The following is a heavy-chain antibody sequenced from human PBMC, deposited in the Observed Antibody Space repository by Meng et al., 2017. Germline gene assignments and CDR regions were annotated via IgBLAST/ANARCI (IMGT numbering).Heavy chain of an antibody. CDR1: GCTCSSYV. J-gene: IGHJ4*02. CDR2: IIPIFGPA. Sequence: QVVWLECLAVAKMPWSSVKVSCKACGCTCSSYVISWRLQAPGIWFECMGGIIPIFGPANVAQKFQGRVTITADKSTSTAYMELSSLRSEHTAVYYCARGVGYGGNSLYFDYWGQGPLVTVSS. D-gene: IGHD4-23*01. V-gene: IGHV1-69*06. CDR3: ARGVGYGGNSLYFDY.